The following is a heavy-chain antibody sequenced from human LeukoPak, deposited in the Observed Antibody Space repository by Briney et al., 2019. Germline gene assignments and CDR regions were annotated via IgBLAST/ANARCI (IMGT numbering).Heavy chain of an antibody. V-gene: IGHV3-23*01. CDR1: GFTFSSYA. CDR2: ISGSGGST. Sequence: GGSLRLPCAASGFTFSSYAMSWVRQAPGKGLEWVSAISGSGGSTYYADSVKGRFTISRDNSKNTLYLQMNSLRAEDTAVYYCAKDLRATVTYNWFDPWGQGTLVTVPS. D-gene: IGHD4-17*01. CDR3: AKDLRATVTYNWFDP. J-gene: IGHJ5*02.